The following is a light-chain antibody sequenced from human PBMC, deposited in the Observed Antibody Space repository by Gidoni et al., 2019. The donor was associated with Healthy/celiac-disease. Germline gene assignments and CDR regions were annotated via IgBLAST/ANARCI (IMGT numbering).Light chain of an antibody. V-gene: IGKV3-11*01. J-gene: IGKJ1*01. Sequence: EIVLTQSPATLSLSPGERATLSCRASQSFSSNLAWYQQKFGQAPRLLIYDASNRATGIPARFSGSGSGTDFTLTISSLEPEDFAVYYCQQRSDWPTFGPGTNVEIK. CDR1: QSFSSN. CDR2: DAS. CDR3: QQRSDWPT.